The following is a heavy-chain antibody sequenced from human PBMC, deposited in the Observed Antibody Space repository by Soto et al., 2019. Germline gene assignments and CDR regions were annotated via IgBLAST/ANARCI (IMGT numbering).Heavy chain of an antibody. D-gene: IGHD4-17*01. Sequence: QVQLVQSGAEVKKPGSSVKVSCKASGGTFSSYAISWVRQAPGQGLEWMGGIIPIFGTANYAQKFQGRVTITADESTSTAYMELSILRSEDTAVYYCASKPSDYGDYGWFDPWGQGTLVTVSS. CDR1: GGTFSSYA. CDR2: IIPIFGTA. V-gene: IGHV1-69*01. CDR3: ASKPSDYGDYGWFDP. J-gene: IGHJ5*02.